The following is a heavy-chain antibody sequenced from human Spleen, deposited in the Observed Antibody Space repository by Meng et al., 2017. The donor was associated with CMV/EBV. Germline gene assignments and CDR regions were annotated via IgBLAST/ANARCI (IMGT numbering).Heavy chain of an antibody. CDR2: IKEDGSGQ. J-gene: IGHJ6*02. D-gene: IGHD2-21*01. CDR1: GFTFTTFW. Sequence: GGSLRLSCAASGFTFTTFWMTRVRQAPGKGLEWVANIKEDGSGQWYVDSVKGRFTISRDNAKKSVYLQMNSLRAEDTAVYYCVRYANSQYGMDVWGQGTTVTVSS. V-gene: IGHV3-7*01. CDR3: VRYANSQYGMDV.